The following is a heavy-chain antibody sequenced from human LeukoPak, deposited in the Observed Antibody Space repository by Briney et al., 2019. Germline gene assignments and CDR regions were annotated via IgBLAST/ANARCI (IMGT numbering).Heavy chain of an antibody. CDR1: GFTFSSYA. CDR2: ISGSGGST. Sequence: GGSLRLSCAASGFTFSSYAMSWVRQAPGKGLEWVSAISGSGGSTYYADSVKGRFTISRDNSKNTLYLQMNSLRAEDTAVYYCAKDVLLVGARDYFDYWGQGTLVTVSS. V-gene: IGHV3-23*01. D-gene: IGHD1-26*01. CDR3: AKDVLLVGARDYFDY. J-gene: IGHJ4*02.